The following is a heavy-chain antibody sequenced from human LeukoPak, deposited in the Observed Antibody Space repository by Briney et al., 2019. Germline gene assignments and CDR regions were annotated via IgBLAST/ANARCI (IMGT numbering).Heavy chain of an antibody. CDR1: GGTFSSYA. V-gene: IGHV1-69*05. CDR2: IILIFGTA. J-gene: IGHJ6*03. D-gene: IGHD2-2*01. Sequence: ASVKVSCKASGGTFSSYAISWVRRAPGQGLEWMGRIILIFGTANYAQKFQGRVTITTDESTSTAYMELSSLRSEDTAVYYCARDLKRVPAAMTSYYYMDVWGKGTTVTVSS. CDR3: ARDLKRVPAAMTSYYYMDV.